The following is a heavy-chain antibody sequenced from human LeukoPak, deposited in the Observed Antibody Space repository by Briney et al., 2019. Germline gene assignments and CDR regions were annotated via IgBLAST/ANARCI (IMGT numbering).Heavy chain of an antibody. V-gene: IGHV3-7*01. CDR3: ARGGRRSYFPTEFDF. D-gene: IGHD1-26*01. CDR2: IKQDGSEK. CDR1: GFTFSSYW. J-gene: IGHJ4*02. Sequence: PGGSLRLSCAASGFTFSSYWMSWVRQAPGKGLEWVANIKQDGSEKYYVDSVKGRFTISRDNAKNSLYLQMNSLRAEDTAVYYCARGGRRSYFPTEFDFWGQGTLVTVSS.